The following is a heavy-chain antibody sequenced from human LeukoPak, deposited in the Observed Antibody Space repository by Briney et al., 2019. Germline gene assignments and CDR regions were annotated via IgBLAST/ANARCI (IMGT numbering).Heavy chain of an antibody. J-gene: IGHJ4*02. D-gene: IGHD2-15*01. CDR3: ARDEGFCSAGRCHIPGFDY. Sequence: GGSLRLSSAASGFSFSVYWMHWVRQAPGKGPVWVSRIKTDGSITDYADFVKGRFTISRDNAKNSLYLQMNSLRAEDTAVYYCARDEGFCSAGRCHIPGFDYWGQGTLVTVSS. CDR1: GFSFSVYW. V-gene: IGHV3-74*01. CDR2: IKTDGSIT.